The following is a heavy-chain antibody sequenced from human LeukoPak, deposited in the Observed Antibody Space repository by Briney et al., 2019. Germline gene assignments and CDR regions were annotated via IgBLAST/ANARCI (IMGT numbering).Heavy chain of an antibody. D-gene: IGHD3-10*01. V-gene: IGHV4-59*12. CDR3: ARNLLWFEGVPRGFDL. Sequence: SETLSLTCTVSGGAISSYYWSWMRQPPGKGLEWIGFIYYSGSTNYDPSLKSRVTISVDTSKNQFSLRLNSVTAADTAVYYCARNLLWFEGVPRGFDLWGQGALVTVSS. CDR2: IYYSGST. J-gene: IGHJ4*02. CDR1: GGAISSYY.